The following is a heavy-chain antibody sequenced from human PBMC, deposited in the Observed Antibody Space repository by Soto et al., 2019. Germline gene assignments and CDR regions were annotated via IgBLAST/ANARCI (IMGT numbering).Heavy chain of an antibody. J-gene: IGHJ5*02. Sequence: QVNLVQSGAEMRKPGSSVKVSCKTSGVTLNNYIIGWVRQAPGQGLEWMGRIIPILGIPNYSQRFQDRLTITADRSTNTVFMDLSSLRSEDTAIYFCARGGVVDYGDYSTLGQGTLVTVSS. CDR1: GVTLNNYI. CDR2: IIPILGIP. CDR3: ARGGVVDYGDYST. D-gene: IGHD4-17*01. V-gene: IGHV1-69*02.